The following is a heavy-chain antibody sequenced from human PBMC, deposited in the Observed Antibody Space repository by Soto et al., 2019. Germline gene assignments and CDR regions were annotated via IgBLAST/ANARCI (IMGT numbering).Heavy chain of an antibody. CDR3: ARLANGRIAVFKANWFDP. CDR1: GGSFSGYY. CDR2: INHSGST. J-gene: IGHJ5*02. V-gene: IGHV4-34*01. Sequence: KTSETLSLTCAVYGGSFSGYYWSWIRQPPGKGLEWIGEINHSGSTNYNPSLKSRVTISVDTSKNQFSLKLSSVTAADTAVYYCARLANGRIAVFKANWFDPWGQGTLVTVSS. D-gene: IGHD6-19*01.